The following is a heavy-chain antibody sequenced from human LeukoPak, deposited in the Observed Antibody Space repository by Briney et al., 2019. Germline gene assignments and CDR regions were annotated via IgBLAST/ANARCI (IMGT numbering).Heavy chain of an antibody. D-gene: IGHD3-9*01. Sequence: GSVRVSCKASGYAFTGDNMHWVRQAPGQGLEWMGWINPKSGGTNYAQTSQGRVTITRDMSLSTAYMELSRLTSDATAVYYCARWFTITSGDYDILTSSYHRGMDVWGQGTTVTVSS. CDR2: INPKSGGT. J-gene: IGHJ6*02. V-gene: IGHV1-2*02. CDR1: GYAFTGDN. CDR3: ARWFTITSGDYDILTSSYHRGMDV.